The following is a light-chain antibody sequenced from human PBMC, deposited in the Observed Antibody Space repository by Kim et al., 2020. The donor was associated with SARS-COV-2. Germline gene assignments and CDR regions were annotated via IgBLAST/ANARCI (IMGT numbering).Light chain of an antibody. V-gene: IGLV3-21*04. CDR1: NIGSKS. CDR2: YDS. Sequence: SYELTQPPSVSVAPGKTARITCGGNNIGSKSVHWYQQKPGQAPVLVIYYDSDRPSGIPERFSGSNSGNTATLTFSRVEAGDEADYYCQVWDSSSDHVVFGGGTQLTVL. J-gene: IGLJ2*01. CDR3: QVWDSSSDHVV.